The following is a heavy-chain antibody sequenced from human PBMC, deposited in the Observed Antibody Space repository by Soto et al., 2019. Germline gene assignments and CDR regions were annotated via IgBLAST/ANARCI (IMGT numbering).Heavy chain of an antibody. J-gene: IGHJ4*02. Sequence: GGSLRLSCAASGFTFSNYAIHWLRQAPGKGLEWVGRIKSKTDGGTTDYAAPVKGRFTISRDDSKNTLYLQMNSLKTEDTAVYYCTTEPYGDYVLDYWGQGTLVTVSS. CDR2: IKSKTDGGTT. D-gene: IGHD4-17*01. CDR3: TTEPYGDYVLDY. V-gene: IGHV3-15*01. CDR1: GFTFSNYA.